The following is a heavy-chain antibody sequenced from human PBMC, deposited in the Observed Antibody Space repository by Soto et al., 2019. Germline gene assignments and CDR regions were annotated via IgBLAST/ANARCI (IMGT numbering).Heavy chain of an antibody. CDR3: PRDTGPNGYNYTSFGRDV. CDR1: GFTFSNYA. D-gene: IGHD5-18*01. Sequence: QVHLVESGGGLVQPGGSLRLSCAASGFTFSNYAMHWVRQAPGKGLEWVAVISYDGSDKYNANSVKGRFTISRDNSKNTLNQEMTSRRAEDTAVDYLPRDTGPNGYNYTSFGRDVWGQGTTVTVSS. CDR2: ISYDGSDK. J-gene: IGHJ6*02. V-gene: IGHV3-30-3*01.